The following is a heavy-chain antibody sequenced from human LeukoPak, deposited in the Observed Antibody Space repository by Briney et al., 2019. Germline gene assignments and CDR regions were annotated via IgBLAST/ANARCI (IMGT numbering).Heavy chain of an antibody. CDR3: ASAPLGNSFGYMAY. V-gene: IGHV4-31*03. CDR1: GGSISSGGYY. J-gene: IGHJ4*02. CDR2: IYYSGST. D-gene: IGHD5-18*01. Sequence: SETLSLTCTVSGGSISSGGYYWSWIRQHPGKGLEWIGYIYYSGSTYYNPSVKSRVTISADTSKNQFSLKLNSVTAADTAVYFCASAPLGNSFGYMAYWGQGALVTVSS.